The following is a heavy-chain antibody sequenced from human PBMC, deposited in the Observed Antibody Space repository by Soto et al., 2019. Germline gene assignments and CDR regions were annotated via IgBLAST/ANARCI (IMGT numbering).Heavy chain of an antibody. CDR1: GFTFTTAW. J-gene: IGHJ3*02. Sequence: PGGSLRLSCAASGFTFTTAWINWVRQAPGKGLEWVGRIKSKTDGGTPDFAAPVKGRFTISRDDSKSMAYLQMNSLKTEDTAVYYCTDYYCSGGSCYSNIWGQGTMVTVSS. D-gene: IGHD2-15*01. CDR3: TDYYCSGGSCYSNI. CDR2: IKSKTDGGTP. V-gene: IGHV3-15*07.